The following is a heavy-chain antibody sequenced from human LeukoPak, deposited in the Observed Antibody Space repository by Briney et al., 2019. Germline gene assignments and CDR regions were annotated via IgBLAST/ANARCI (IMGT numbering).Heavy chain of an antibody. CDR1: GYTFTGYY. V-gene: IGHV1-2*02. Sequence: ASVKVSCKASGYTFTGYYMHWVRQAPGRGLEWMGWINPNSGGTNYAQKFQGGVTMTRDTSISTAYMELSRLRSDDTAVYYCASSYCSSTSCQKRYYYYYYMDVWGKGTTVTVSS. J-gene: IGHJ6*03. D-gene: IGHD2-2*01. CDR3: ASSYCSSTSCQKRYYYYYYMDV. CDR2: INPNSGGT.